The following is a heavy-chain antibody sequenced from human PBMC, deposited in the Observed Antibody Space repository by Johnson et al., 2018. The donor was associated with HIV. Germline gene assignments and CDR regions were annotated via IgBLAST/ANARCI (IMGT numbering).Heavy chain of an antibody. J-gene: IGHJ3*02. CDR3: ARAHDAFDI. CDR2: ISYDGSNK. Sequence: QVQLVESGGAVVQPGRSLRLSCAASGFTFSTYTMHWVRQAPGKGLEWVAVISYDGSNKYYADSVKGRFTISRDNSKNTLYLQMNSLRAEDTAVYYCARAHDAFDIWGQGTMVTVSS. CDR1: GFTFSTYT. V-gene: IGHV3-30*04.